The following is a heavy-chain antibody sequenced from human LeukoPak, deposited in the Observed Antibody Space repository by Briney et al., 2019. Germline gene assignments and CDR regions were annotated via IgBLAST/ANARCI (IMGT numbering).Heavy chain of an antibody. D-gene: IGHD6-19*01. V-gene: IGHV3-7*03. CDR1: GFTFSSYW. CDR2: IKQDGSEK. CDR3: AREYQWPIKLSYYYYYGMDV. Sequence: HAGGSLRLSCAASGFTFSSYWMSWVRQAPGKGLEWVANIKQDGSEKYYVDSVKGRFTISRDNAKNSLYLQMNSLRAEDTAVYYCAREYQWPIKLSYYYYYGMDVWGQGTTVTVSS. J-gene: IGHJ6*02.